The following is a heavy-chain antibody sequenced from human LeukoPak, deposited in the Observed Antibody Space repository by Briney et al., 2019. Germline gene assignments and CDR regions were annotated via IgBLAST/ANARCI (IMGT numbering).Heavy chain of an antibody. V-gene: IGHV4-59*08. D-gene: IGHD6-19*01. J-gene: IGHJ4*02. CDR2: IYYSGST. CDR1: GGSISSYY. CDR3: ARHERSVAVAGSFDF. Sequence: SETLSLTCTVSGGSISSYYWSWLRQPPGKGLEWIGYIYYSGSTNYNPSLKSRVTISVDTSKNNFSLKLTSLTVADTAVYYCARHERSVAVAGSFDFWGQGTLVTVSS.